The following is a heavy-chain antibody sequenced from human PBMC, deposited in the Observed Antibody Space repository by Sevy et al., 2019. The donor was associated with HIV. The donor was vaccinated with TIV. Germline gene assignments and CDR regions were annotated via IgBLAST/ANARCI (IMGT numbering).Heavy chain of an antibody. CDR2: SYYSGST. V-gene: IGHV4-39*01. CDR1: GGSIGSSTYY. J-gene: IGHJ3*02. CDR3: ARGEGVFYVDTSGYDAFHT. D-gene: IGHD5-12*01. Sequence: SETLSLTCTVSGGSIGSSTYYWGWIRQPPGQGLEWVGSSYYSGSTHYNPSLKSRVTISVNTSKNQFSLKLSSVTAAGSAVYYGARGEGVFYVDTSGYDAFHTWGQGTMVTVSS.